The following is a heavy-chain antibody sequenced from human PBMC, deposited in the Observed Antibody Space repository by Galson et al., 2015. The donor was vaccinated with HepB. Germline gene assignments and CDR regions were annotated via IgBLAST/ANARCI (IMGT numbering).Heavy chain of an antibody. V-gene: IGHV3-7*03. CDR1: GFSIRSES. J-gene: IGHJ4*02. Sequence: SLRLSCAVSGFSIRSESMGWLRQAPGKGLEWVANIREDGTNKYYLDSVRGRFTISRDTAQNSLYLQIHPLRAEDTAVYYRARYRRGGLYYFDYWGQGTLVTVSS. CDR3: ARYRRGGLYYFDY. CDR2: IREDGTNK. D-gene: IGHD3/OR15-3a*01.